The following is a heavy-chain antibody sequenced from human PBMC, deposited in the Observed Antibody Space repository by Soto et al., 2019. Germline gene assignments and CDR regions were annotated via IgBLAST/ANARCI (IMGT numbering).Heavy chain of an antibody. V-gene: IGHV4-34*01. CDR2: INHSGST. J-gene: IGHJ6*02. CDR1: GGSFSGYY. CDR3: ARENGRFLAAYGMDV. Sequence: SETLSLTCAVYGGSFSGYYWSWIRQPPGKGLEWIGEINHSGSTNYNPSLKSRVTISVDTSKNQFSLKLSSVTAADTAVYYCARENGRFLAAYGMDVWGQGTTVTVSS. D-gene: IGHD1-1*01.